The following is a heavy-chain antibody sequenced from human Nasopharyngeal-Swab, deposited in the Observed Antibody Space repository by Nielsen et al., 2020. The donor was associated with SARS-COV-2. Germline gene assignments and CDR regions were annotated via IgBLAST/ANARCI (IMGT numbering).Heavy chain of an antibody. CDR2: FFSNDEK. J-gene: IGHJ6*02. D-gene: IGHD3-10*01. CDR3: ARINRSTMVQGLMGYYYGMDV. Sequence: WIRQPPGKALEWLTHFFSNDEKSYSTSLKSRLTISQDTSKSQDVLTMTNMDPVDTATYYCARINRSTMVQGLMGYYYGMDVWGQGTTVTVSS. V-gene: IGHV2-26*01.